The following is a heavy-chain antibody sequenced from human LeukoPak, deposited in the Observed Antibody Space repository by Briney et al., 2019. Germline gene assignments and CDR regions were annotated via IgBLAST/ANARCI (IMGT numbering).Heavy chain of an antibody. CDR1: GFTFRNYA. D-gene: IGHD2-8*01. Sequence: PGGSLRLSCAASGFTFRNYAIHWVRQARGKGLEWVAVIYSGGSTYYADSVKGRFTISRDNSKNTLYLQMNSLRAEDTAVYYCARVPRLIYGMDVWGQGTTVTVSS. CDR3: ARVPRLIYGMDV. V-gene: IGHV3-53*01. J-gene: IGHJ6*02. CDR2: IYSGGST.